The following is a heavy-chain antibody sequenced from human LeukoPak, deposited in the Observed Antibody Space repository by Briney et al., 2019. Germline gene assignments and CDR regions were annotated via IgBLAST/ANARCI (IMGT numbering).Heavy chain of an antibody. CDR3: ARVATGSYDWFDP. Sequence: GGSLRLSCAASGFTFSSYWMHWVRQAPGKGLAWVSRINSDGSTTSYADSVKGRFTISRDNAKNTLYLQMNSLRAEDTAVYFCARVATGSYDWFDPWGQGTLVTVSS. CDR1: GFTFSSYW. CDR2: INSDGSTT. D-gene: IGHD3-10*01. V-gene: IGHV3-74*01. J-gene: IGHJ5*02.